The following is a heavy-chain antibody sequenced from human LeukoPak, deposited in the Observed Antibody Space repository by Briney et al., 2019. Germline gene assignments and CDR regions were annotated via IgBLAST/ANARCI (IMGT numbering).Heavy chain of an antibody. CDR3: ARDPVYGSGSYYSY. D-gene: IGHD3-10*01. CDR1: GYTFTVYY. Sequence: ASVTLSFKASGYTFTVYYMRWVRQAPGQGLEWMGWSNPNSGDTNYAQKFQGRVTMNRDTSISTAYMELSRLRSDDTAVYYCARDPVYGSGSYYSYWGQGTLVTVSS. V-gene: IGHV1-2*02. J-gene: IGHJ4*02. CDR2: SNPNSGDT.